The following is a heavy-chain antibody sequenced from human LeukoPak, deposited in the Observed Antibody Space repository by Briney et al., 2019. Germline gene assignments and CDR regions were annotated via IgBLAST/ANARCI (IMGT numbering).Heavy chain of an antibody. CDR1: GFPFSSYW. CDR2: IKQDGSKK. CDR3: TRVGYIDEGIDY. J-gene: IGHJ4*02. Sequence: GGSLRLSCVAAGFPFSSYWMTWVRQAPGKGLEWVASIKQDGSKKSYVDSVKGRFTISRDNAKNSLYLQMNCLRAEDTAIYYCTRVGYIDEGIDYWGQGTLVTVSS. V-gene: IGHV3-7*04. D-gene: IGHD5-24*01.